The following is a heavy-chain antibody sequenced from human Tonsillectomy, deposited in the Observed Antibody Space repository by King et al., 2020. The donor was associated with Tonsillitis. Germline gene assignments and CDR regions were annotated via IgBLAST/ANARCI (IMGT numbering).Heavy chain of an antibody. CDR2: IRSKTYGGTT. Sequence: VQLVESGGGLVQPGRSLRLSCTASGFTFGDYAMSWVRQAPGKGLEWVGFIRSKTYGGTTEYAASVKGSFTISRDDSKSIAYLQMNSLKTEDTAVYYCSRSPASGYYYYYYMDVWGKGTTVTVSS. D-gene: IGHD3-10*01. CDR1: GFTFGDYA. J-gene: IGHJ6*03. V-gene: IGHV3-49*04. CDR3: SRSPASGYYYYYYMDV.